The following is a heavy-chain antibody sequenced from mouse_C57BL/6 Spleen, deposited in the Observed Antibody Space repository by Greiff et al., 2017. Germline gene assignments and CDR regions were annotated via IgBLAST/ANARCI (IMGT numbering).Heavy chain of an antibody. J-gene: IGHJ2*01. CDR2: IDPSDSYT. Sequence: QVQLQQPGAELVIPGASVKLSCKASGYTFTSYWMHWVKQRPGQGLEWIGEIDPSDSYTNYNQKFKGKSTLTVDKSSSTAYMQLSSLTSEDSAVYYCARGVGAYFDYWGQGTTLTVSS. CDR3: ARGVGAYFDY. CDR1: GYTFTSYW. D-gene: IGHD3-1*01. V-gene: IGHV1-69*01.